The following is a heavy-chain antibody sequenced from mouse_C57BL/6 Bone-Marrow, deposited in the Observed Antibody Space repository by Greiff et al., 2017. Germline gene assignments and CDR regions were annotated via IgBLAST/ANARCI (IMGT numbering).Heavy chain of an antibody. CDR1: GYTFTSYW. Sequence: QVQLQQPGAELVKPGASVKMSCKASGYTFTSYWITWVKQRPGQGLEWIGDIYPGSGSTSYNEKFKSKATLTVDTSSSTAYMQLSSLTSEDSAVYYCASVYGNYDAMDYWGQGTSVTVSS. J-gene: IGHJ4*01. CDR2: IYPGSGST. D-gene: IGHD2-1*01. V-gene: IGHV1-55*01. CDR3: ASVYGNYDAMDY.